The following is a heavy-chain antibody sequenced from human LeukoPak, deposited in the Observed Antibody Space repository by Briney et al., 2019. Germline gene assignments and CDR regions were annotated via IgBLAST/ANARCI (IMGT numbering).Heavy chain of an antibody. CDR2: INAGNGNT. CDR3: ARGFSYSSSWHFDY. J-gene: IGHJ4*02. CDR1: GYTFTSYT. Sequence: ASVKVSCKASGYTFTSYTMHWVRQAPGHRLEWMGWINAGNGNTKYSQKFQGRVTITRDTSASTAYMELSSLRSEDTAVYYCARGFSYSSSWHFDYWGQGTLVTVSS. D-gene: IGHD6-13*01. V-gene: IGHV1-3*01.